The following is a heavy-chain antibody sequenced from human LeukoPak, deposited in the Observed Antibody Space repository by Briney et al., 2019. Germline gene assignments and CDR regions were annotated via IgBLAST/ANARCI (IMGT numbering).Heavy chain of an antibody. CDR3: AKGGVVVPAALFDP. J-gene: IGHJ5*02. V-gene: IGHV3-30*18. CDR1: GFTFSSYG. CDR2: ISYDGSYK. D-gene: IGHD2-2*01. Sequence: GGSLRLSCAASGFTFSSYGMHWVRQAPGKGLEWVAVISYDGSYKYFADSVKGRFTISRDNAKNSLYLQMNSLRAEDTALYYCAKGGVVVPAALFDPWGQGTLVTVSS.